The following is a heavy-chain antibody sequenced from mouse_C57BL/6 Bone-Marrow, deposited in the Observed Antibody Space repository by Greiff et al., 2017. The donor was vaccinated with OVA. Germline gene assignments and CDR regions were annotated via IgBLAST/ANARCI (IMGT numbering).Heavy chain of an antibody. J-gene: IGHJ2*01. CDR2: ISSGGDYI. Sequence: DVHLVESGEGLVKPGGSLKLSCAASGFTFSSYAMSWVRQTPEKRLEWVAYISSGGDYIYYADTVKGRFTISRDNARNTLYLQMSSLKSEDTAMYYCTRDRGSTMVRGYFDYWGQGTTLTVSS. V-gene: IGHV5-9-1*02. CDR1: GFTFSSYA. CDR3: TRDRGSTMVRGYFDY. D-gene: IGHD2-2*01.